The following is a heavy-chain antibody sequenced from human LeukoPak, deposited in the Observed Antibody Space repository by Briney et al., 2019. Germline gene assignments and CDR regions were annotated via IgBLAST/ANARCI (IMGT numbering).Heavy chain of an antibody. CDR1: GYSISSGYY. V-gene: IGHV4-38-2*02. D-gene: IGHD4-17*01. J-gene: IGHJ4*02. CDR3: ARSTTVTSFDY. CDR2: IYHSGNT. Sequence: SETLSLTCTVSGYSISSGYYWGWTRQPPGKGLEWIGSIYHSGNTNYNPSLKSRVTISVDTSKNQFSLKLSSVTAADTAVYYCARSTTVTSFDYWGQGTLVTVSS.